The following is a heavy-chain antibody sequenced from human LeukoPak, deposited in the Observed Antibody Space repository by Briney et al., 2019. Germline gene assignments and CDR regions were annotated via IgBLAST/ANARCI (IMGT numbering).Heavy chain of an antibody. D-gene: IGHD2-2*01. CDR2: FDPEDGET. Sequence: ASVKVSCKVSGYTLTELSMHWVRQAPGEGLEWMGGFDPEDGETIYAQKFQGRVTMTEDTSTDTAYMELSSLRSEDTAVYYCATFSSIVVVPAAPFDYWGQGTLVTVSS. CDR3: ATFSSIVVVPAAPFDY. V-gene: IGHV1-24*01. CDR1: GYTLTELS. J-gene: IGHJ4*02.